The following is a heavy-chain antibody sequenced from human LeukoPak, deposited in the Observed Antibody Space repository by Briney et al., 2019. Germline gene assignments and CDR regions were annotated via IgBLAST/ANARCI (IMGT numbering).Heavy chain of an antibody. D-gene: IGHD2-2*01. J-gene: IGHJ6*03. CDR2: ISSSSSYI. CDR3: ARVVQVPAAMWLHYYYYMDV. V-gene: IGHV3-21*01. CDR1: GFTFSSYS. Sequence: GGSLRLSCAASGFTFSSYSMNWVRQAPGKGLEWVSSISSSSSYIYYADSVKGRFTISRDNAKNSLYLQMNSLRAEDTAVYYCARVVQVPAAMWLHYYYYMDVWGKGTTVTVSS.